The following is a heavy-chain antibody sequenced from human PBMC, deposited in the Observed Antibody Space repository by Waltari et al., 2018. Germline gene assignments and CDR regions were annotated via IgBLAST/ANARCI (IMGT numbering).Heavy chain of an antibody. D-gene: IGHD2-2*01. CDR2: IYHSGST. V-gene: IGHV4-38-2*01. CDR3: ARGFYQLLGAHDAFDI. J-gene: IGHJ3*02. Sequence: QVQLQESGPGLVKPSETLSLTCAVSGYSSSSGCYWRCSRRPPGKGLEWIGSIYHSGSTYYNPSLKSRVTISVDTSKNQFSLKLSSVTAADTAVYYCARGFYQLLGAHDAFDIWGQGTMVTVSS. CDR1: GYSSSSGCY.